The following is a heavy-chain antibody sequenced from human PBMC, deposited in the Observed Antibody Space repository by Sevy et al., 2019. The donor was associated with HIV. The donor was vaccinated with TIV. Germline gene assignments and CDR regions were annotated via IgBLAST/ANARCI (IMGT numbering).Heavy chain of an antibody. CDR2: IKSKTDGGTT. J-gene: IGHJ4*02. V-gene: IGHV3-15*01. CDR1: GFTFSNAW. Sequence: GGSLRLSCAASGFTFSNAWMSWVRQAPGKGLEWVGRIKSKTDGGTTDYAAPVKGRFTIPRDDSKNTLYLQMNSLKTEDTAVYYCTARSTYPSSGWPFDYWGQGTLVTVSS. CDR3: TARSTYPSSGWPFDY. D-gene: IGHD6-19*01.